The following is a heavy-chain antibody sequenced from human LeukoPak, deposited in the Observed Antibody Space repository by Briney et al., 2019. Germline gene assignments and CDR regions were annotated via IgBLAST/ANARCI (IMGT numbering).Heavy chain of an antibody. V-gene: IGHV3-53*01. CDR3: AELGITMIGGV. CDR1: GFTVSSNY. Sequence: GGSLRLSCAASGFTVSSNYMSWVRQAPGKGLEWVSVIYSGGSTYYADSVKGRFTISRDNVKNSLYLQMNSLRAEDTAVYYCAELGITMIGGVWGKGTTVTISS. CDR2: IYSGGST. J-gene: IGHJ6*04. D-gene: IGHD3-10*02.